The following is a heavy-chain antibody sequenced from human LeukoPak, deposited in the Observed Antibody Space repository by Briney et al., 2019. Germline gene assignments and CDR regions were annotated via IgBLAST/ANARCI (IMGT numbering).Heavy chain of an antibody. CDR2: ISSDGNTK. V-gene: IGHV3-30-3*01. CDR1: GFNSSIFL. D-gene: IGHD1-26*01. J-gene: IGHJ3*02. CDR3: ARRRIVGSTDDAFDI. Sequence: GGSLRLSCTASGFNSSIFLFDWVRQPPGRGLGWAAVISSDGNTKYYADSVEGRFTISRDNSNNTLYLQMNSLGADDTAIYYCARRRIVGSTDDAFDIWGQGTMVTLSS.